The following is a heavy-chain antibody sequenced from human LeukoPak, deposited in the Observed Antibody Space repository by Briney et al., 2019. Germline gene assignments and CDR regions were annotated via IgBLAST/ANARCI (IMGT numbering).Heavy chain of an antibody. D-gene: IGHD3-22*01. CDR1: GFTFSSYA. Sequence: PGGSLGLSCAASGFTFSSYAMSWVRQAPGKGLEWVSAISGSGGSTYYADSVKGRFTISRDNSKNTLYLQMNSLRAEDTAVYYCAKDHGGSNYYDSSGYSDYWGQGTLVTVSS. CDR3: AKDHGGSNYYDSSGYSDY. CDR2: ISGSGGST. J-gene: IGHJ4*02. V-gene: IGHV3-23*01.